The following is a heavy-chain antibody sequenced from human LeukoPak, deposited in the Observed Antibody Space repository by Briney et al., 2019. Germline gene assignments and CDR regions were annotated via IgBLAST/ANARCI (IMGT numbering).Heavy chain of an antibody. Sequence: SQTLSPTCAISGDSVFSKSVSWNWVRQSPSRGLEYLGRTRYRSTWNTFYSLSVQGRITINADTSRNQVSLRLNSVTPEDTALYYCVRDFNWAFDYWGQGTLVTVSS. V-gene: IGHV6-1*01. CDR3: VRDFNWAFDY. D-gene: IGHD7-27*01. J-gene: IGHJ4*02. CDR1: GDSVFSKSVS. CDR2: TRYRSTWNT.